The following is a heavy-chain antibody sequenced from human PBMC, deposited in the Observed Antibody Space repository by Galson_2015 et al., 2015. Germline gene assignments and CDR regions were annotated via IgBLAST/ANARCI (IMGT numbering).Heavy chain of an antibody. CDR1: GFTFSDHF. J-gene: IGHJ4*02. CDR2: IRNKGNSYST. Sequence: SLRLSCAASGFTFSDHFMDWVRQAPGKGLEWVGRIRNKGNSYSTEYAASVKGRFTISRDDSKTSLYVQVNWLTIEDTAVYYCAREGTHSGTYFPLDCWGQGTLVTVSS. CDR3: AREGTHSGTYFPLDC. V-gene: IGHV3-72*01. D-gene: IGHD3-10*01.